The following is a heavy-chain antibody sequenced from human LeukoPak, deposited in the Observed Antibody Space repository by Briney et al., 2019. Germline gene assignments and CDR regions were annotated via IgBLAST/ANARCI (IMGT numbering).Heavy chain of an antibody. D-gene: IGHD3-3*01. Sequence: SETLSLTCTVSGGSISSYYWSWIRQPPGKGPEWIGYIYYSGSTNYNPSLKSRVTISVDTSKNQFSLKLSSVTAADTAVYYCARGAYDLVNYWGQGTLVTVSS. CDR1: GGSISSYY. J-gene: IGHJ4*02. CDR3: ARGAYDLVNY. V-gene: IGHV4-59*01. CDR2: IYYSGST.